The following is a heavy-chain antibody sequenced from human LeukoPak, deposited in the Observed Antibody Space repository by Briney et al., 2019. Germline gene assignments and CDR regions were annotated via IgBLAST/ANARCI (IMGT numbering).Heavy chain of an antibody. Sequence: GGSLRLSCAASGFTFDDYAMHGVLQAPGKGLEWVSGISWNSGSIGYADSVKGRFTISRDNAKNSLYLQMNSLRAEDTALYYCAKEVTYYYGSGSYYNYFDYWGQGTLVTVSS. V-gene: IGHV3-9*01. CDR1: GFTFDDYA. J-gene: IGHJ4*02. CDR2: ISWNSGSI. D-gene: IGHD3-10*01. CDR3: AKEVTYYYGSGSYYNYFDY.